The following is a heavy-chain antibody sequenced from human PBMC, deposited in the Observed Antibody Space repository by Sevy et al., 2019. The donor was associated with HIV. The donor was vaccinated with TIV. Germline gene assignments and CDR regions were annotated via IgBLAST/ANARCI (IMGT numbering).Heavy chain of an antibody. CDR1: GYTFTSYY. Sequence: ASVKVSCKASGYTFTSYYMHWVRQAPGQGLEWMGIINPSGGSTSYAQKFQGRVTMTRDTSTSTVYMELSSLRSEDTAVDYCAGGGGVLLWFGELLHYGMDVWGQGTTVTVSS. CDR2: INPSGGST. CDR3: AGGGGVLLWFGELLHYGMDV. D-gene: IGHD3-10*01. J-gene: IGHJ6*02. V-gene: IGHV1-46*01.